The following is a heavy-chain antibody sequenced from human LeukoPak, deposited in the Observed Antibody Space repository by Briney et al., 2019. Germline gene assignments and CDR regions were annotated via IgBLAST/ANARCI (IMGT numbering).Heavy chain of an antibody. Sequence: PGGSLGLSCAASGFTFSSYGMHWVRQAPGKGLEWVAFIRYDGSNKYYADSVKGRFTISRDNSKNTLYLQMNSLRAEDTAVYYCAAMVRGVIRNWFDPWGQGTLVTVSS. CDR1: GFTFSSYG. V-gene: IGHV3-30*02. D-gene: IGHD3-10*01. CDR3: AAMVRGVIRNWFDP. CDR2: IRYDGSNK. J-gene: IGHJ5*02.